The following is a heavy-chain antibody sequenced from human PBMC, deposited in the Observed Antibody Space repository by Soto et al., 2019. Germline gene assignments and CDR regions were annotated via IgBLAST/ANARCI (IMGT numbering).Heavy chain of an antibody. CDR3: ANSHRGMAVFDI. Sequence: GASVKVSCKVSGYSLSELSMHWVRQAPGKGLEWMGGLDPEDGERIYAQKFQGRVTMTEDTSTDTAYMELSSLRSEDTAVYYCANSHRGMAVFDICGQGTMVTVSS. V-gene: IGHV1-24*01. J-gene: IGHJ3*02. CDR2: LDPEDGER. D-gene: IGHD6-19*01. CDR1: GYSLSELS.